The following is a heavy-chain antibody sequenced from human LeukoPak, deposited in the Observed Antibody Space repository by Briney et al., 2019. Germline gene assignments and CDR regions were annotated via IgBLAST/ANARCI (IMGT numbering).Heavy chain of an antibody. CDR1: GFTFESTF. J-gene: IGHJ4*02. Sequence: GGSLRISCAVSGFTFESTFMNWVRQAPGKGLEWVSSISSSGSFEHYADSFKGRLTVSRDNTNNTLFLHMNGLRAEDSATYYCTRDYGARDDWGQGTPVTVSS. CDR3: TRDYGARDD. CDR2: ISSSGSFE. D-gene: IGHD4-17*01. V-gene: IGHV3-21*06.